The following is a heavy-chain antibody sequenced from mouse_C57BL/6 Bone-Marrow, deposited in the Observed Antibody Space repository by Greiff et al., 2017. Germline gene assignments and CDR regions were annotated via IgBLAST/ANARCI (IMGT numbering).Heavy chain of an antibody. Sequence: QVQLQQPGAELVKPGASVKLSCKASGYTFTSYWMQWVKQRPGQGLEWIGEIDPSDSYTNYNQKFKGKATLTVDTSSSKAYMQLSSLTSEDAAVYDCAREERGLDYWGQGTTLTVSS. J-gene: IGHJ2*01. CDR3: AREERGLDY. CDR2: IDPSDSYT. V-gene: IGHV1-50*01. CDR1: GYTFTSYW.